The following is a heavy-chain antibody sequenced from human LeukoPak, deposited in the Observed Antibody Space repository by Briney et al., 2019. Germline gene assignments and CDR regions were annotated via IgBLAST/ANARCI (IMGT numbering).Heavy chain of an antibody. CDR2: INPSGGST. CDR3: ARDRRATIRNQYLGNFDY. J-gene: IGHJ4*02. V-gene: IGHV1-46*01. CDR1: GYTFTSYY. Sequence: ASVKVSCKASGYTFTSYYMHWVRQAPGQGLEWMGIINPSGGSTNYAQKFQGRVTITRDTSTSTVYMEMSSLRSEDTAVYYCARDRRATIRNQYLGNFDYWGQGTLVTVSS. D-gene: IGHD5-24*01.